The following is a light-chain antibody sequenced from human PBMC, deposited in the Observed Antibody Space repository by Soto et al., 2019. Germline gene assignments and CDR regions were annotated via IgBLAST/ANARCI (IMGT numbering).Light chain of an antibody. V-gene: IGKV1-39*01. CDR3: QQSYSLRK. CDR2: GVS. J-gene: IGKJ1*01. Sequence: DIQLTQSPSSLSASVGDRVTITCRASQTIDNYLHWYQQKPGIAPKLLIYGVSNLQSGVPPRFSGSAYGTDFTLTISSLQPEDFATYYCQQSYSLRKFGQGTKVDI. CDR1: QTIDNY.